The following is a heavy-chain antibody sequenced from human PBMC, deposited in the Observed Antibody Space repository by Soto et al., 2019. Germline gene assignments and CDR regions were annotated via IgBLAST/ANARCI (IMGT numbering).Heavy chain of an antibody. J-gene: IGHJ5*02. Sequence: EVQLLESGGGLVQPGGSLRLSCAASGFTFSSYAMSWVRQAPGKGLEWVSAISGSGGSTYYADSVKGRFTISRDNSKNNLYLQMNSLRAEDTAVYYCAKDPDFWSGYYTGTGWFDPWGQGTLVTVSS. CDR2: ISGSGGST. CDR1: GFTFSSYA. CDR3: AKDPDFWSGYYTGTGWFDP. D-gene: IGHD3-3*01. V-gene: IGHV3-23*01.